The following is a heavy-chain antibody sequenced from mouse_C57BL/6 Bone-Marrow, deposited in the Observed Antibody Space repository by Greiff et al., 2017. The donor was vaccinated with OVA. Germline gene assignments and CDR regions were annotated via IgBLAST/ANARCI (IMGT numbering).Heavy chain of an antibody. CDR2: INPGSGGT. V-gene: IGHV1-54*01. CDR3: ARVPPSYYYGSSYDAMDY. J-gene: IGHJ4*01. D-gene: IGHD1-1*01. CDR1: GYAFTNYL. Sequence: VQLQQSGAELVRPGTSVKVSCKASGYAFTNYLIVWVKQRPGQGLEWIGVINPGSGGTNYNEKFKGKATLTADKSSSTAYMQLSSLTSEDSAVYFCARVPPSYYYGSSYDAMDYWVQGTSVTVSS.